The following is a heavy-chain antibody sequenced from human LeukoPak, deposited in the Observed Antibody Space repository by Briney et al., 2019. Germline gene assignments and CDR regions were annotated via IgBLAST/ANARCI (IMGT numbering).Heavy chain of an antibody. Sequence: GGSLRLSCAASGFIFSSHGMNWVRQAPGKGLEWVSGISPSGDITYYADSVKGRFTISRDNSKNTVYLQMDSLRFEDAAVYYCTTDRSGSSYSSGWYLKRRRYFDYWGQGTLVTVSS. CDR1: GFIFSSHG. J-gene: IGHJ4*02. CDR2: ISPSGDIT. CDR3: TTDRSGSSYSSGWYLKRRRYFDY. V-gene: IGHV3-23*01. D-gene: IGHD6-19*01.